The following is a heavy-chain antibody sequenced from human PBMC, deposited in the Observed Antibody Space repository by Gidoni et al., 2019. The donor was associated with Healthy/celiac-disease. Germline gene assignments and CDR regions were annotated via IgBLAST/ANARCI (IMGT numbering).Heavy chain of an antibody. Sequence: EVQRVESGGGLVQPGRYLRLSCAAAGFTLDDYAMHWVRQAPGKGLEWVSGISWNSGSIGYADSVKGRFTISRDNAKNSLYLQMNSLRAEDTALYYCAKGGTYGDYWVFDPWGQGTLVTVSS. CDR2: ISWNSGSI. CDR3: AKGGTYGDYWVFDP. V-gene: IGHV3-9*01. D-gene: IGHD4-17*01. CDR1: GFTLDDYA. J-gene: IGHJ5*02.